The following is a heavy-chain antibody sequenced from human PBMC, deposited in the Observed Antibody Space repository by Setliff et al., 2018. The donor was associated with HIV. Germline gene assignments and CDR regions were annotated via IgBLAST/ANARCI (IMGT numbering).Heavy chain of an antibody. CDR1: GDSISSGFYY. CDR2: IFYTGST. Sequence: SETLSLTCTLSGDSISSGFYYWGWIRQPPGKGLEWIGDIFYTGSTYYNPSLDSRVTMSVDTSKNQFSLKLSSVTAADTAVYYCAREGGLDYYDSSGHYSYWGQGTLVTVSS. CDR3: AREGGLDYYDSSGHYSY. J-gene: IGHJ4*02. V-gene: IGHV4-39*07. D-gene: IGHD3-22*01.